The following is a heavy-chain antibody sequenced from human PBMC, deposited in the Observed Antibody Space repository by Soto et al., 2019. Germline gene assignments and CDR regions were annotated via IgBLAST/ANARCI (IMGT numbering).Heavy chain of an antibody. CDR3: ARVSVAGTRFDY. D-gene: IGHD6-19*01. Sequence: QVQLQESGPGLVKPSGTLSLTCAVAGGSISSSNWWSWVRQPPGKGLEWIGEIYHSGSTTYNPSLKSRVTISVDKSNNQFSLKLSSVTAADTAVYYCARVSVAGTRFDYWGQGTLVTVSS. V-gene: IGHV4-4*02. CDR2: IYHSGST. J-gene: IGHJ4*02. CDR1: GGSISSSNW.